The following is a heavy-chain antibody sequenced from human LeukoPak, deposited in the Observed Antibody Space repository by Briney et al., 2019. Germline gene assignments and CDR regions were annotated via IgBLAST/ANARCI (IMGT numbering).Heavy chain of an antibody. Sequence: PSETLSLTCTVSGGSIRSYYWSWIRQPPGKGLEWIGYIYYSGVTNYNPSLKSRVTFSVDTSKSQFSLKLSSVTAADTAVYYCAKQGPDRGGNWFDPWGQGTLVTVSS. J-gene: IGHJ5*02. D-gene: IGHD3-10*01. CDR1: GGSIRSYY. CDR3: AKQGPDRGGNWFDP. CDR2: IYYSGVT. V-gene: IGHV4-59*08.